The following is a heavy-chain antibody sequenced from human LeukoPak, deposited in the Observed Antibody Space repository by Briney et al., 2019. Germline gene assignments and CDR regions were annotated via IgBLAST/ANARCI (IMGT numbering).Heavy chain of an antibody. CDR2: IRYDGDNK. D-gene: IGHD1-26*01. J-gene: IGHJ4*02. V-gene: IGHV3-30*02. CDR1: GFTFSPDD. Sequence: PGGSLRPSCAASGFTFSPDDMHWVRQAPGKGLEWVASIRYDGDNKYYADSVKGRFTISRDNSKNTLYLQMNSLRAEDTAVYYCAKVAGATPDYWGQGTLVTVSS. CDR3: AKVAGATPDY.